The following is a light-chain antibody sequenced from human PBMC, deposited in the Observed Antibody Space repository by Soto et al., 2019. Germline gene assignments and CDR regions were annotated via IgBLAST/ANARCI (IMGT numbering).Light chain of an antibody. CDR3: QQSYSSPLT. CDR2: VAS. V-gene: IGKV1-39*01. Sequence: DIQMTQSPSSLSASVGDRVTITCRASQSINRYLNWYQQKPGKAPNLLSYVASSLQSGVPSRFSGSGSGTDFHPPIINLQPEDFATYYCQQSYSSPLTFGGGTKVEIK. J-gene: IGKJ4*01. CDR1: QSINRY.